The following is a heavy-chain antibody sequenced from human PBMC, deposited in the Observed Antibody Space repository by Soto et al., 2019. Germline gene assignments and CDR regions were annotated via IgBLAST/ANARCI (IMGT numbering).Heavy chain of an antibody. CDR1: GFTFRSYG. CDR2: ISYDGINE. J-gene: IGHJ4*02. Sequence: GGSLRLSCAASGFTFRSYGMHWVRQAPGKGLEWVAVISYDGINEYYADSVKGRFTISKDNSKNTLYLQMNRLRAEDTAMYYCAKGVVECTGAACYIDYWGQGTLVTVSS. D-gene: IGHD2-8*02. CDR3: AKGVVECTGAACYIDY. V-gene: IGHV3-30*18.